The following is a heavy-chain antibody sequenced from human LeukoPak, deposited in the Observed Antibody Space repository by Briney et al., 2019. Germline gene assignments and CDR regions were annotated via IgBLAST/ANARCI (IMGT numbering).Heavy chain of an antibody. CDR1: GGSISSSPYY. CDR3: ARHYLSDGILSTFDP. V-gene: IGHV4-39*01. J-gene: IGHJ5*02. Sequence: SETLSLTCTVSGGSISSSPYYWGWIRQPPGKGLEWIGTIYYRGSTYSNPSLNSRVTISLDTSKNHFSLRLRSVTAADTALYYCARHYLSDGILSTFDPWGQGTLVTVSS. D-gene: IGHD2-2*01. CDR2: IYYRGST.